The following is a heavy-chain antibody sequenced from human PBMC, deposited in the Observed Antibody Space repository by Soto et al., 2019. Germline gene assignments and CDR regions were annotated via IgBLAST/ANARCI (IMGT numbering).Heavy chain of an antibody. CDR1: GFTFSSYG. CDR3: ATIIPRDAFDI. D-gene: IGHD2-2*01. V-gene: IGHV3-30*03. Sequence: QVQLVESGGGVVQPGRSLRLSCAASGFTFSSYGMHWVRQAPGKGLEWMAVISYDGSNKYYADSVKGRFTISRDNSKNTLYLQMNSLRAEDTAVYYCATIIPRDAFDIWGQGTMVTVSS. CDR2: ISYDGSNK. J-gene: IGHJ3*02.